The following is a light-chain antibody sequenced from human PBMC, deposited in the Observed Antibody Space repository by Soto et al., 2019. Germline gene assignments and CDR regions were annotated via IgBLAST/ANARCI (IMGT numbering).Light chain of an antibody. Sequence: EIVLTQSPGTLSLSPGERATLSCRASQSVSSSYFAWYQQKPGQAPRLLIYGASGRATGIPDRFSGSESGTDFTLTISRLEPEDFAVYYCHQYGSSPMYTFGQGTKLEIK. V-gene: IGKV3-20*01. CDR2: GAS. CDR3: HQYGSSPMYT. CDR1: QSVSSSY. J-gene: IGKJ2*01.